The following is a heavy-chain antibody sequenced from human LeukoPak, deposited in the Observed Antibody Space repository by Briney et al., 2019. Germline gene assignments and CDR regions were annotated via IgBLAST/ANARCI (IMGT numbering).Heavy chain of an antibody. J-gene: IGHJ4*02. D-gene: IGHD3-22*01. CDR1: GYTLTELS. CDR3: ATGRGNYDSSGYSY. V-gene: IGHV1-24*01. Sequence: ASVKVSCKVSGYTLTELSMHWVRQAPGKGLEWMGGFDPEDGETIYAQKFQGRVTMTEDTSTDTAYMELSSLRSEDTAVYYCATGRGNYDSSGYSYWGQGTLVTISS. CDR2: FDPEDGET.